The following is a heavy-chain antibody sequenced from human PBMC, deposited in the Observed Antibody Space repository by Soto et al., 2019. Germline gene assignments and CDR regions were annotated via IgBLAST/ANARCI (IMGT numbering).Heavy chain of an antibody. V-gene: IGHV4-59*01. CDR3: ARRWGRTFDY. CDR1: GGSINSYY. Sequence: SETLSLTSTVSGGSINSYYWNWIRQPPGKGLEWIGYIYDLGSTNYNPSLKSRITISVDTSKNQFSLKLNSVTAADTAVYYCARRWGRTFDYWGQGTLVTVSS. J-gene: IGHJ4*02. D-gene: IGHD7-27*01. CDR2: IYDLGST.